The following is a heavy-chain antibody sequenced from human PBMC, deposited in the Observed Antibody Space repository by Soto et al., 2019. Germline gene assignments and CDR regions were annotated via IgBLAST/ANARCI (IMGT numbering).Heavy chain of an antibody. J-gene: IGHJ4*02. V-gene: IGHV4-59*01. Sequence: QVQLQESGPGLVKPSETLSLTCTVSGGSLSSYYWSWIRQPPGKGLECIGYIDYSGSTNYKPSLKSRATISVDTSKNQFSLKLSSVTAADTAVYYCARVTSGYRPHFEYWGQGTLVTVSS. CDR1: GGSLSSYY. CDR2: IDYSGST. D-gene: IGHD3-3*01. CDR3: ARVTSGYRPHFEY.